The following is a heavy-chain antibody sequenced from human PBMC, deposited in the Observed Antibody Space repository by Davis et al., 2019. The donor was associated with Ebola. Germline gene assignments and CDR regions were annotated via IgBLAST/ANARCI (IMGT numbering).Heavy chain of an antibody. D-gene: IGHD3-9*01. Sequence: SETLSLTCTVSGGSISSGGYYWSWIRQHPGKGLEWIGYIYYSGSTYYNPSLKSRVTISVDTSKNQFSLKLSSVTAADTAVYYCARLTYGMTYDYWGQGTLVTVSS. CDR2: IYYSGST. CDR1: GGSISSGGYY. CDR3: ARLTYGMTYDY. J-gene: IGHJ4*02. V-gene: IGHV4-31*03.